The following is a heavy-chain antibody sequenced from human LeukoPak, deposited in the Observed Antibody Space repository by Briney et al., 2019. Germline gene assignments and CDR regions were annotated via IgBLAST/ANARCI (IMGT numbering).Heavy chain of an antibody. CDR2: ISWNSGSI. Sequence: GRSLRLPCAASGFTFDDYAMHWVRQAPGKGLDWVSGISWNSGSIGYADSVKGRFTISRDNAKNSLYLQMNSLRAEDTALYYCAKDIGCSGGSCYGPGFDYWGQGTLVTVSS. CDR3: AKDIGCSGGSCYGPGFDY. V-gene: IGHV3-9*01. J-gene: IGHJ4*02. CDR1: GFTFDDYA. D-gene: IGHD2-15*01.